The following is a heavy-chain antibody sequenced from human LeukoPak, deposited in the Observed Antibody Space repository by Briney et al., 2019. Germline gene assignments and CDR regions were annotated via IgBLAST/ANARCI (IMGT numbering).Heavy chain of an antibody. CDR1: EYTFTGYY. CDR2: INPSSGGA. V-gene: IGHV1-2*02. Sequence: ASVKVSCKASEYTFTGYYVHWVRQAPGQGLEWMGWINPSSGGANYAQKFQGRVTMTRDTSISTAYMELSRLRSDDTAVYYCADEFGLKWLADWGQGTLVTVSS. D-gene: IGHD6-19*01. J-gene: IGHJ4*02. CDR3: ADEFGLKWLAD.